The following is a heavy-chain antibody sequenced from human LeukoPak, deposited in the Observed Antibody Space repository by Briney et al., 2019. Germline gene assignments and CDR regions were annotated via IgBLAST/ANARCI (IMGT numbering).Heavy chain of an antibody. CDR3: ARSGIAARPGFDY. CDR2: INHSGST. Sequence: PSETLSLTCAVYGGSFSGYYWSWIRQPPGKGLEWIGEINHSGSTNYNPSLKSRVTMSVDTSKNQFSLKLSSVTAADTAVYYCARSGIAARPGFDYWGQGTLVTVSS. V-gene: IGHV4-34*01. D-gene: IGHD6-6*01. CDR1: GGSFSGYY. J-gene: IGHJ4*02.